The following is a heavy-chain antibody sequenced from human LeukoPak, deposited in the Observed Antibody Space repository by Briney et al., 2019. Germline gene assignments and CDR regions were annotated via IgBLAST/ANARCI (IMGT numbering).Heavy chain of an antibody. Sequence: GGSLRLSCTASGFTFSSYWMTWVRQAPGKGLEWVANIKIDGNEKYYVDSVKGRFTISRDNAKNSLYLQMNSLRAEDTAVYYCARDPRTNAPFDYWGQGTLVTVSS. V-gene: IGHV3-7*01. CDR3: ARDPRTNAPFDY. CDR1: GFTFSSYW. CDR2: IKIDGNEK. J-gene: IGHJ4*02.